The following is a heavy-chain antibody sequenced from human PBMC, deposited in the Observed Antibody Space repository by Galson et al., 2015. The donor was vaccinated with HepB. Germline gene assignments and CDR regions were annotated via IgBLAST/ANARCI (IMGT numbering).Heavy chain of an antibody. Sequence: SETLSLTCTVSGGSVSSGSYYWSWIRQPPGKGLEWIGYIYYSGSTNYNPSLKSRVTISVDTSKNQFSLKLSSVTAADTAVYYCARDHKYYYDSSGYYDYWGQGTLVTVSS. D-gene: IGHD3-22*01. CDR3: ARDHKYYYDSSGYYDY. V-gene: IGHV4-61*01. CDR2: IYYSGST. J-gene: IGHJ4*02. CDR1: GGSVSSGSYY.